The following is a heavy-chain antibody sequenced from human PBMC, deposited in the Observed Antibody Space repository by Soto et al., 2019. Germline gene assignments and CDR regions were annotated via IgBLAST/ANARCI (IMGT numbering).Heavy chain of an antibody. J-gene: IGHJ6*02. CDR3: ARDGDGRMTTNPYYYYGMDV. CDR2: IYTSGST. Sequence: SETLSLTCTVSGGSISSYYWSWIRQPAGKGLEWIGRIYTSGSTNYNPSLKSRVTMSVDTSKNQFSLKLSSVTAADTAVYYCARDGDGRMTTNPYYYYGMDVWGPGITVTVSS. CDR1: GGSISSYY. V-gene: IGHV4-4*07. D-gene: IGHD2-21*02.